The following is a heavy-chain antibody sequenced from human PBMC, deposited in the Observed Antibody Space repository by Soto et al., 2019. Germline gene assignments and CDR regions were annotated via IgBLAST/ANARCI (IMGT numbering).Heavy chain of an antibody. CDR3: VSDRGYGHASVPYS. J-gene: IGHJ4*02. CDR2: ISYDGGLQ. CDR1: GFTFTSYG. Sequence: QAHLVESGGGVVQPGRSLRLSCAASGFTFTSYGMHWVRQAPGTRLEWVAVISYDGGLQHYADSVKGRFTISRDNSKNMVLLQMKSLTAEDTAVYYCVSDRGYGHASVPYSWGQGTLVSVSS. V-gene: IGHV3-30*03. D-gene: IGHD5-18*01.